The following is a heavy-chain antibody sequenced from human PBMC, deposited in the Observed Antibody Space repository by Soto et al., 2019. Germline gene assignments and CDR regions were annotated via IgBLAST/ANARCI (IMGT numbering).Heavy chain of an antibody. CDR2: IDYNGVT. Sequence: SSSXSLTGTFSVGSSYMSWYYLWWMRQPPGMGLEWIGNIDYNGVTYSNPSLKSRFTISRDTSKNQFSLKLTSVTAADTALYYCGTVFVGDNGPHDSESRGQRTLV. J-gene: IGHJ4*02. D-gene: IGHD2-8*01. CDR3: GTVFVGDNGPHDSES. CDR1: VGSSYMSWYY. V-gene: IGHV4-39*01.